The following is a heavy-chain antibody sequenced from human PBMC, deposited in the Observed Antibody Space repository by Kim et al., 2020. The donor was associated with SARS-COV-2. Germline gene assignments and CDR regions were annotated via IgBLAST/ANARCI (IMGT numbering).Heavy chain of an antibody. CDR1: GFTFTNYG. V-gene: IGHV3-30*18. D-gene: IGHD2-21*01. CDR2: ISCDGSHT. CDR3: SNGRIGRLGIVAAECDV. J-gene: IGHJ6*01. Sequence: GGYLRLSCAASGFTFTNYGMHWVRQAPGKGLEWVACISCDGSHTYYGDSGKGRFTISRYNSKKQLALEMNSVRSEDTAVYDCSNGRIGRLGIVAAECDV.